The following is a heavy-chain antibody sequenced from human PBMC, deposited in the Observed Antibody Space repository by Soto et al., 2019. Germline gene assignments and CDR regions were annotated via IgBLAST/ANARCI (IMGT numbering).Heavy chain of an antibody. CDR3: ARDQGYCSGGSCYVAGY. CDR1: GFTFSSYW. CDR2: INSDGSST. D-gene: IGHD2-15*01. J-gene: IGHJ4*02. V-gene: IGHV3-74*01. Sequence: EVQLVESGGGLVQPGGSLRLSCAASGFTFSSYWMHWVRQAPGKGLVWVSRINSDGSSTTYADSVKGRFTISRDNAKNTLYLQLNSLRAGDTAVYYCARDQGYCSGGSCYVAGYWGQGTLVTVSS.